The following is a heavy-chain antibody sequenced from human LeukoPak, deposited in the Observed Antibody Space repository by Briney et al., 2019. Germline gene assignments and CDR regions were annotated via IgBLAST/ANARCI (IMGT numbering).Heavy chain of an antibody. D-gene: IGHD3/OR15-3a*01. Sequence: GGSLRLSCAASGFTFSIYWMTWVRQAPGKGLEWVANIQEDGSEKYYVDSVKGRFTISRDNAKNSLYLQMNSLRAEDTAVYFCSSGPSFDYWGQGTLVTVSS. V-gene: IGHV3-7*05. CDR1: GFTFSIYW. J-gene: IGHJ4*02. CDR3: SSGPSFDY. CDR2: IQEDGSEK.